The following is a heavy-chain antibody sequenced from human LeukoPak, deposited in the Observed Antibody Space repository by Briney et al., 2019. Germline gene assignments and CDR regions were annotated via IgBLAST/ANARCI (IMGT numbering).Heavy chain of an antibody. CDR1: GFTFSSYS. D-gene: IGHD6-6*01. J-gene: IGHJ5*02. Sequence: GGSLRLSCAASGFTFSSYSMNWVRQAPGKGLEWVSSISSSSSYIYYADSVKGRFTISRDNAKNSPYLQMNSLRAEDTAVYYCARDGYSSSFSLLFAFDPWGQGTLVTVSS. CDR3: ARDGYSSSFSLLFAFDP. CDR2: ISSSSSYI. V-gene: IGHV3-21*01.